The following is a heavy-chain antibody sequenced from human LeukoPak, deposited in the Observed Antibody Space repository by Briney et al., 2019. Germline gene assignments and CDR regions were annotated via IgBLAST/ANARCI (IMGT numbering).Heavy chain of an antibody. Sequence: GGSLRLSCAASGSTFSEAWMSWVRQAPGKGLEWVGLIKTAGGTPDYAAPVKGRFTISRDDSKNTLYLQMNSLKVEDTAVYFCTTESRQWLVLYWGQGTLVTVSS. D-gene: IGHD6-19*01. J-gene: IGHJ4*02. CDR2: IKTAGGTP. V-gene: IGHV3-15*01. CDR3: TTESRQWLVLY. CDR1: GSTFSEAW.